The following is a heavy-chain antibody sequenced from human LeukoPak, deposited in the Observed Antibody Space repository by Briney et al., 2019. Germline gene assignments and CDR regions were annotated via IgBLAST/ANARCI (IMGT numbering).Heavy chain of an antibody. CDR2: ISSNGGST. D-gene: IGHD4-23*01. V-gene: IGHV3-64D*06. CDR1: GFTFSVYA. CDR3: VKHIDYGGNSAHDAFDI. Sequence: PGGSLRLSCSASGFTFSVYAMHWVRQAPGKGLEYVSAISSNGGSTYYADSVKGRFTISRDNSKNTLYLQMSSLRAEDTAAYYCVKHIDYGGNSAHDAFDIWGQGTMVTVSS. J-gene: IGHJ3*02.